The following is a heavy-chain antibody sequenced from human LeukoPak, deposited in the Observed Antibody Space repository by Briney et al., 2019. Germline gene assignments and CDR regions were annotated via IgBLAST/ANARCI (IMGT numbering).Heavy chain of an antibody. CDR2: ISWNSGSI. CDR1: GFIFDDYV. CDR3: AGARPDYYYGLDV. D-gene: IGHD1-26*01. V-gene: IGHV3-9*01. Sequence: PGGSLRLSCAASGFIFDDYVMHWVRQAPGKGLEWVSGISWNSGSIDYADSVKGRFTISRDNAKKSLSLQMNSLSAEDTALYYCAGARPDYYYGLDVWGPGTTVTASS. J-gene: IGHJ6*02.